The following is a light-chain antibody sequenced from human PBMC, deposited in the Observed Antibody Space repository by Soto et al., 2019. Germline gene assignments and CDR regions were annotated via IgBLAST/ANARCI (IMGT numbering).Light chain of an antibody. Sequence: ESVLTQSPGTLSLSPGERASLSCRASQSIGSGFLAWYQQKPGKAPRLLIYGASNRATGIPDRFSGSGSGTDFTLTINRLEPEDFAVYYCQQYLGSRWTFGQGTKVYIK. J-gene: IGKJ1*01. CDR3: QQYLGSRWT. CDR2: GAS. V-gene: IGKV3-20*01. CDR1: QSIGSGF.